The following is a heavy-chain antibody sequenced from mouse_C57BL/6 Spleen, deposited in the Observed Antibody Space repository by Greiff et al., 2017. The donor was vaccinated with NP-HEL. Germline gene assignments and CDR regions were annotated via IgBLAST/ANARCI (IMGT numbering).Heavy chain of an antibody. J-gene: IGHJ2*01. D-gene: IGHD1-1*01. CDR1: GYTFTDYE. Sequence: VQLKESGAELVRPGASVTLSCKASGYTFTDYEMHWVKQTPVHGLEWIGAIDPETGGTAYNQKFKGKAILTADKSSSTAYMELRSLTSEDSAVYYCTYYYGSSYYYFDYWGQGTTLTVSS. CDR3: TYYYGSSYYYFDY. CDR2: IDPETGGT. V-gene: IGHV1-15*01.